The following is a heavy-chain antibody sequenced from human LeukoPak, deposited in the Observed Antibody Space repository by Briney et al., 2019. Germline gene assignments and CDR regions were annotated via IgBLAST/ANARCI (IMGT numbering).Heavy chain of an antibody. D-gene: IGHD2-15*01. CDR2: IKQDGSEK. CDR1: GFTFSSYW. CDR3: VVGNGYFDY. J-gene: IGHJ4*02. Sequence: GGSLRLSCAASGFTFSSYWMSWVRQAPGKGLEWVANIKQDGSEKYYVDSVKGRSTISRDNAKNSLYLQMNSLRAEDTAVYYCVVGNGYFDYWGQGTLVTVSS. V-gene: IGHV3-7*01.